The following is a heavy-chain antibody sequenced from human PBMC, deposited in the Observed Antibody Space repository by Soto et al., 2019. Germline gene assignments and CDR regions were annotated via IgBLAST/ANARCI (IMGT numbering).Heavy chain of an antibody. J-gene: IGHJ4*02. V-gene: IGHV3-23*01. CDR2: ITGSGDST. CDR3: AKDLQFSGWLSAQTFDY. CDR1: GFTCSSHA. D-gene: IGHD6-19*01. Sequence: EVQLLESGAGLVQHGGSLRLSCAVSGFTCSSHAMSWVRQAPGKGLECVSSITGSGDSTYYADSVKGRFTISRVKSKCTLYLQMNSLRAEDTDVYYCAKDLQFSGWLSAQTFDYWGQGTQVTVSS.